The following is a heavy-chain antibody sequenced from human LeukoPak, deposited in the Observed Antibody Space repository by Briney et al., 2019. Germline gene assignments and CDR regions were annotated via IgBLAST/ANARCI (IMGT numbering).Heavy chain of an antibody. V-gene: IGHV4-30-4*01. D-gene: IGHD3-22*01. CDR3: ARHRHYYDSKAYFDY. CDR2: IYYSGST. J-gene: IGHJ4*02. Sequence: SETLSLTCTVSGGSISSGDYYWSWIRQPPGKGLEWIGYIYYSGSTYYNPSLKSRVTISVDTSKNQFSLKLSSVTAADTAVYYCARHRHYYDSKAYFDYWGQGTLVTVSS. CDR1: GGSISSGDYY.